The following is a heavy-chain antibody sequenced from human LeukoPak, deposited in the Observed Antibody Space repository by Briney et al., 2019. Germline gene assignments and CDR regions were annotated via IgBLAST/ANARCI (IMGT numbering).Heavy chain of an antibody. J-gene: IGHJ4*02. CDR2: IYYSGST. CDR1: GGSISSYY. D-gene: IGHD6-13*01. Sequence: SETLSLTCTVSGGSISSYYWSWIRQPPGKGLEGIGYIYYSGSTNYNPSLKSRVTISVDTSKNQFSLKLSSVTAADTAVYYCARASPSLYYYFDYWGQGTLVTVSS. V-gene: IGHV4-59*01. CDR3: ARASPSLYYYFDY.